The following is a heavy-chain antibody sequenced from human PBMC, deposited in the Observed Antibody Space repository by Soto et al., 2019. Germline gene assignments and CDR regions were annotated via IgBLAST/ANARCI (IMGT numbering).Heavy chain of an antibody. CDR3: ARVKAVAGRGFGYFDY. V-gene: IGHV4-59*01. CDR1: GGSINDYY. Sequence: SETLSLTCTVSGGSINDYYWSWMRQPPGKGLEWIGYIDDSGSTNYSPSLKSRVTISVDTSKNQFSLRLSSVTAADTAVYYCARVKAVAGRGFGYFDYWGQGTLVTVSS. J-gene: IGHJ4*02. CDR2: IDDSGST. D-gene: IGHD6-19*01.